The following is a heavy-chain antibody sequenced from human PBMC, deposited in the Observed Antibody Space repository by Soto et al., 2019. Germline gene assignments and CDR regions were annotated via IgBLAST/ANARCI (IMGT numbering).Heavy chain of an antibody. V-gene: IGHV1-69*12. CDR3: ARGVGRTPRYYYGMDV. D-gene: IGHD2-15*01. CDR2: IIPIFGTA. J-gene: IGHJ6*02. Sequence: QVQLVQSGAEVKKPGSSVKVSCKASGGTFSSYAISWVRQAPGQGLEWMGGIIPIFGTANYAQKFQGRVTITADESTSTAYMELSRLRSEDTAVYYWARGVGRTPRYYYGMDVWGQGTTVTVSS. CDR1: GGTFSSYA.